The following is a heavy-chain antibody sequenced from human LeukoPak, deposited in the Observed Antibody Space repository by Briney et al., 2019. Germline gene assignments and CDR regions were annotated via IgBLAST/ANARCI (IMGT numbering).Heavy chain of an antibody. D-gene: IGHD5/OR15-5a*01. J-gene: IGHJ4*02. CDR1: GFTFSSYA. CDR3: ARDGHYTIYELRFDY. CDR2: INQDGSEK. Sequence: GGSLRLSCAASGFTFSSYAMSWARQAPGKGLEWVANINQDGSEKYCVDSLKGRFTISRDNAENSLYLQMNSLRAEDTAVYYCARDGHYTIYELRFDYWGQGALVTVSS. V-gene: IGHV3-7*01.